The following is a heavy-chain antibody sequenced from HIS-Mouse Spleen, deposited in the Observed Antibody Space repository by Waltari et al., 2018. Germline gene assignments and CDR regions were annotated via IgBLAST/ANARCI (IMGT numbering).Heavy chain of an antibody. CDR2: IYYSEGT. Sequence: QLQLQESGPGLVKPSETLSLTCTVSGGSISSSSYYWGWIRQPPGKGLEWIGSIYYSEGTSYNPSLKSRVTISVDTSKNQFSLKLSSVTAADTAVYYCAREIPYSSSWYDWYFDLWGRGTLVTVSS. V-gene: IGHV4-39*07. D-gene: IGHD6-13*01. CDR3: AREIPYSSSWYDWYFDL. CDR1: GGSISSSSYY. J-gene: IGHJ2*01.